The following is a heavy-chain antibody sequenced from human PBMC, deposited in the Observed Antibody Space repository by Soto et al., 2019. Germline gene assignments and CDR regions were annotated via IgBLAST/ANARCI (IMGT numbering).Heavy chain of an antibody. D-gene: IGHD3-22*01. V-gene: IGHV3-23*01. CDR1: GFTFSSYA. Sequence: GGSLRLSCAASGFTFSSYAMSWVRQAPGKGLEWVSAISGSGGSTYYADSVKGRFTISRDNSKNTLYLQMNSLRAEDTAVYYCAKDRHHVYYYDSSGLGRGLGIGFGYWGQGTLVTVSS. CDR3: AKDRHHVYYYDSSGLGRGLGIGFGY. J-gene: IGHJ4*02. CDR2: ISGSGGST.